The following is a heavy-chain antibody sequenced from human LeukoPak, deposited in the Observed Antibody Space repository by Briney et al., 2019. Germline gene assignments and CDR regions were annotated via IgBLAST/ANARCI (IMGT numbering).Heavy chain of an antibody. CDR1: GGSISSYY. V-gene: IGHV4-4*07. CDR2: LYASGST. Sequence: PSETLSLTCTVSGGSISSYYWNWIRQPAGKGLEWIGRLYASGSTNYHTSLTSRVSMSIEKSKSQCSLKLNSVTAADTAIYYCARDFRISGWTDACDIWGQGTMVTVSS. CDR3: ARDFRISGWTDACDI. J-gene: IGHJ3*02. D-gene: IGHD6-19*01.